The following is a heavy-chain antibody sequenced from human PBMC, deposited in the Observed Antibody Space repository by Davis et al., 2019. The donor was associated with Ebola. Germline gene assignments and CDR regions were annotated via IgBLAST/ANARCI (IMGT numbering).Heavy chain of an antibody. Sequence: PSETLSLTCTVSGGSISSYYWSWIRQPPGKGLEWIGEINHSGSTNYNPSLKSRVTISVDTSKNQFSLKLSSVTAADTAVYYCTEYYGDDWGQGTLVTVSS. V-gene: IGHV4-34*01. J-gene: IGHJ4*02. CDR2: INHSGST. CDR1: GGSISSYY. CDR3: TEYYGDD.